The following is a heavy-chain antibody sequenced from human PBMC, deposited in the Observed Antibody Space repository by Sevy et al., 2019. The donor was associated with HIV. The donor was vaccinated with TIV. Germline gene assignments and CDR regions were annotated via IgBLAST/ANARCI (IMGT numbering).Heavy chain of an antibody. CDR1: GGSFSGYY. CDR3: ARGEAGRNYYYYYYMDV. D-gene: IGHD3-10*01. V-gene: IGHV4-34*01. J-gene: IGHJ6*03. Sequence: SETLSLTCAVYGGSFSGYYWSWIRQPPGKGLEWIGEINHSGSTNYNPSLKSRVPISVDTSKNQFSLKLSSVTAADTAVYYCARGEAGRNYYYYYYMDVWGKGTTVTVSS. CDR2: INHSGST.